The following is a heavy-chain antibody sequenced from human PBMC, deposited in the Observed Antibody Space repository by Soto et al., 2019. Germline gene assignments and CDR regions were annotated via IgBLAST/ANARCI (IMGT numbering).Heavy chain of an antibody. V-gene: IGHV3-30*18. D-gene: IGHD6-19*01. CDR2: VSHDGRNT. CDR3: AKGGRQWLVTSDFNY. Sequence: VQLVESGGGVVQPGRSLRLSCAASGFTFSDYAMHWVRQAPGKGLEWVAVVSHDGRNTHYAASVKGRFTISRDSAKNTVSLEMTSLRAEDTAVYYCAKGGRQWLVTSDFNYWGQGALVTVSS. CDR1: GFTFSDYA. J-gene: IGHJ4*02.